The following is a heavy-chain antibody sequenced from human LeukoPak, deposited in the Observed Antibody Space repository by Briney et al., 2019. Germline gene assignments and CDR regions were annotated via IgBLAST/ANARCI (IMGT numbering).Heavy chain of an antibody. CDR2: IYYSGST. D-gene: IGHD3-22*01. J-gene: IGHJ3*02. Sequence: SETLSLTCTVSGGSISIGYYYWSWIRPPPGKALEWIGYIYYSGSTYYNPYLKRRVTISVDTSKNQFSLKLSSVTAADTAVYYCASVSYYYDSRAAFDIWGQGTMVTVSS. CDR1: GGSISIGYYY. V-gene: IGHV4-30-4*01. CDR3: ASVSYYYDSRAAFDI.